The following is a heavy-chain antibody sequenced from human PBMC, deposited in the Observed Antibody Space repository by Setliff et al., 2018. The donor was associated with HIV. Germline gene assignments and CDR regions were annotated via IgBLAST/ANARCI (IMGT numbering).Heavy chain of an antibody. CDR2: IYYRGST. V-gene: IGHV4-39*01. D-gene: IGHD6-13*01. Sequence: PSETLSLTCTVSGGSISSSSYYWGWIRQPPGKGLQWIGSIYYRGSTYYNPSLKSRVIISVDTSKNQFSLKLRSVTAADTALYYCARGRYRSRWYASDHYYIDVWGKGTTVTVSS. J-gene: IGHJ6*03. CDR3: ARGRYRSRWYASDHYYIDV. CDR1: GGSISSSSYY.